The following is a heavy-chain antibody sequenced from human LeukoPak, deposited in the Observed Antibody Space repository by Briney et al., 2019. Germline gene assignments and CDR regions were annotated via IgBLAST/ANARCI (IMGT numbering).Heavy chain of an antibody. D-gene: IGHD2-21*02. CDR1: GFTFSSYS. CDR2: ISSSSSYI. CDR3: AKLWHIVVVTAIPVGAFDI. Sequence: GGSLRLSCAASGFTFSSYSMNWVRQAPGKGLEWVSSISSSSSYIYYADSVKGRFTISRDNAKNSLYLQMNSLRAEDTAVYYCAKLWHIVVVTAIPVGAFDIWGQGTMVTVSS. V-gene: IGHV3-21*01. J-gene: IGHJ3*02.